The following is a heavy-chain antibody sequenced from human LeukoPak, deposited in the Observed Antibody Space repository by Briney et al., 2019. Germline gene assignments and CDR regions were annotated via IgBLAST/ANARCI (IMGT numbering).Heavy chain of an antibody. J-gene: IGHJ4*02. D-gene: IGHD3-10*01. Sequence: GASVKVSCKASGYTFTSYGISWVRQAPGQGLEWMRWISAYNGNTNYAQKLQGRVTMTTDTSTSTAYMELRSLRSDDTAVYYCAREGGQWFGELSNDIDYWGQGTLVTVSS. CDR1: GYTFTSYG. CDR2: ISAYNGNT. V-gene: IGHV1-18*01. CDR3: AREGGQWFGELSNDIDY.